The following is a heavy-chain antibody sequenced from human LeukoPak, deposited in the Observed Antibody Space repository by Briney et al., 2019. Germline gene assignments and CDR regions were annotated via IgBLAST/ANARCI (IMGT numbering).Heavy chain of an antibody. CDR3: AREDRLRLGAPSGNWFDP. CDR1: GYTFTGYY. J-gene: IGHJ5*02. D-gene: IGHD3-16*01. CDR2: INPNSGGT. V-gene: IGHV1-2*02. Sequence: ASAKVSCKASGYTFTGYYMHWVRQAPGQGLEWMGWINPNSGGTNYAQKFQGRVTMTRDTSISTAYMELSRLRSDDTAVYCCAREDRLRLGAPSGNWFDPWGQGTLVTVSS.